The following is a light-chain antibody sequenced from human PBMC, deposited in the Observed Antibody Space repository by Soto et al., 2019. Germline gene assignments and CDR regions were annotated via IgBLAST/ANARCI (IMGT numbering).Light chain of an antibody. CDR2: GAS. V-gene: IGKV3-15*01. CDR3: HQYDDWPPGYT. CDR1: QSVSNN. J-gene: IGKJ2*01. Sequence: EIVMTQSPATLSVSPGERATLSCRASQSVSNNLVWYQQRLGQAPRLLIHGASTRATGIPARFGGSGSGTEFTLTISSLQSEDFALYYCHQYDDWPPGYTFGQGTKLEI.